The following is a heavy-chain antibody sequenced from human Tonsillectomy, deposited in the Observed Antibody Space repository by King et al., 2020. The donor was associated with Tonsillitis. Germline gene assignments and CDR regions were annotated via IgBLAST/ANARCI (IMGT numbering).Heavy chain of an antibody. Sequence: VQLVESGGGLVQPGGSLRLSCAASVFTFSSYWMTWVRQAPGKGLEWVANIKQDGSEKYYGDSVKGRFTISRDNAKNSLYLQMNSLRADDTAVYYCARGPGIWLDYWGQGTLVTVSS. J-gene: IGHJ4*02. CDR2: IKQDGSEK. CDR1: VFTFSSYW. D-gene: IGHD5-18*01. CDR3: ARGPGIWLDY. V-gene: IGHV3-7*01.